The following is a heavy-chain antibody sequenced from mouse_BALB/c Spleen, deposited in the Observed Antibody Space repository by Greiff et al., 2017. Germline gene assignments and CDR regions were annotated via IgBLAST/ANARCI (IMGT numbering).Heavy chain of an antibody. V-gene: IGHV5-12-2*01. J-gene: IGHJ2*01. CDR2: ISNGGGST. D-gene: IGHD1-2*01. CDR3: ARHDTTAYYFDY. CDR1: GFTFSSYT. Sequence: EVQRVESGGGLVQPGGSLKLSCAASGFTFSSYTMSWVRQTPEKRLEWVAYISNGGGSTYYPDTVKGRFTISRDNAKNTLYLQMSSLKSEDTAMYYCARHDTTAYYFDYWGQGTTLTVSS.